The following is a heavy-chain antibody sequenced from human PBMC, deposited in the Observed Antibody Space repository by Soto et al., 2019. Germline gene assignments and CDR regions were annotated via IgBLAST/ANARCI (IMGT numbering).Heavy chain of an antibody. CDR1: GFTFSSYS. CDR3: ARVQSPAAGRGYYYYYYGMDV. CDR2: ISSSSSYI. J-gene: IGHJ6*02. D-gene: IGHD6-13*01. Sequence: GGSLRLSCAASGFTFSSYSMNWVRQAPGKGLEWVSSISSSSSYIYYADSVKGRFTISRDNAKNSLYLQMNSLRAEDTAVYYCARVQSPAAGRGYYYYYYGMDVWGQGTTVTVSS. V-gene: IGHV3-21*01.